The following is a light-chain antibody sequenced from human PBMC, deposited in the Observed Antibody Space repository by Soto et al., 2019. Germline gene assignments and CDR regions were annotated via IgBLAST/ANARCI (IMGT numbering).Light chain of an antibody. CDR2: DVS. Sequence: EILMTHSPATLSVSRWEIVTLSCRAGQGVTTNFAWYQQKSGQSPRLLIYDVSSRATGVPSRFSGTGSETDSTLTISGLQSEDSAIDFCQQYNNWPFSFGQATRVEIK. CDR3: QQYNNWPFS. V-gene: IGKV3-15*01. CDR1: QGVTTN. J-gene: IGKJ5*01.